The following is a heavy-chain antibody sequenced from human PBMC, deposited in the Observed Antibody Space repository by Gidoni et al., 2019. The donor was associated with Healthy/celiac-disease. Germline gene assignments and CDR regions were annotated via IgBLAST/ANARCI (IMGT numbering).Heavy chain of an antibody. V-gene: IGHV3-7*01. J-gene: IGHJ6*02. CDR2: IKQDGSEK. D-gene: IGHD6-13*01. Sequence: EWVANIKQDGSEKYYVDSVKGRFTISRDNAKNSLYLKMNSLRAEDTAVYYCARDPRAAGIDYYYYDGMDVWGQGTTVTVSS. CDR3: ARDPRAAGIDYYYYDGMDV.